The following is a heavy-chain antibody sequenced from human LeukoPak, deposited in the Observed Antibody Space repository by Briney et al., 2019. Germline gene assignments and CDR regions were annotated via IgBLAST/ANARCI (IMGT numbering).Heavy chain of an antibody. CDR2: IYYSGST. J-gene: IGHJ4*02. D-gene: IGHD4-17*01. V-gene: IGHV4-30-4*08. CDR3: ASTINNDYGDYGRFGY. CDR1: GGSISSGDYY. Sequence: SQTLSLTCTVSGGSISSGDYYWSWIRRPPGKGLEWIGYIYYSGSTYYNPSLKSRVTISVDTSKNQFSLKLSSVTAADTAVYYCASTINNDYGDYGRFGYWGQGTLVTVSS.